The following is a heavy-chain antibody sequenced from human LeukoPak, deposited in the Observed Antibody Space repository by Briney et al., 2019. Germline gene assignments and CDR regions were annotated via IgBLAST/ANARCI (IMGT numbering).Heavy chain of an antibody. CDR2: ISSSGSTI. D-gene: IGHD6-13*01. CDR3: ARLRADSSSYGSDDAFDI. J-gene: IGHJ3*02. Sequence: GGSLRLSCAASGFTFSDYYMSWLRQAPGKGLEGVSYISSSGSTIYYADSVKGRFTISRDNAKNSLYLQMNSLRAEDTAVYYCARLRADSSSYGSDDAFDIWGQGTMVTVSS. V-gene: IGHV3-11*01. CDR1: GFTFSDYY.